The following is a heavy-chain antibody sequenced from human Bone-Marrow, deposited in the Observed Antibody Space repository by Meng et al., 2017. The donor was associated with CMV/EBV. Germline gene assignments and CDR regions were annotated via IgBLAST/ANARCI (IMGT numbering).Heavy chain of an antibody. V-gene: IGHV4-59*12. J-gene: IGHJ5*02. Sequence: SETLSLTCTVPGGSISSYYWSWIRQPPGRGLEWIGYVYYSGSTNYNPSLKSRVTISVDTSKNQFSLKLSSVTAADTAVYYCARALRLDIVVVPAALNWFDPWGQGTLVTVSS. CDR3: ARALRLDIVVVPAALNWFDP. CDR1: GGSISSYY. D-gene: IGHD2-2*03. CDR2: VYYSGST.